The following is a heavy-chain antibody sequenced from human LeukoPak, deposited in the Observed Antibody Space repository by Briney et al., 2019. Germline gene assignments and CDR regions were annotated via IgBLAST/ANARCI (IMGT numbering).Heavy chain of an antibody. CDR3: ARSPLGIAPFDY. CDR1: GFTFSDHH. Sequence: GSLRLSCAASGFTFSDHHMDWVRQAPGEGLEWVVRIRNKANRYTTEYAAPVKGRFTISRDDSENSLYLQMDSLKTEDTAVYYCARSPLGIAPFDYWGQGTLVTVSS. CDR2: IRNKANRYTT. D-gene: IGHD7-27*01. J-gene: IGHJ4*02. V-gene: IGHV3-72*01.